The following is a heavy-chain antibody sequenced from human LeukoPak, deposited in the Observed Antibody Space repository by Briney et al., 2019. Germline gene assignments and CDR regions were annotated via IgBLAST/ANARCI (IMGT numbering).Heavy chain of an antibody. CDR3: ARRDSFDLFF. D-gene: IGHD2-21*02. Sequence: SETLSLTCAVSGGSISSSNWWSWVRQPPGKGLEWIGEINHSGSTNYNPSLKSRVTISVDTSKNQFSLKLSSVTAADTAVYYCARRDSFDLFFWGQGTLVTVSS. CDR2: INHSGST. CDR1: GGSISSSNW. J-gene: IGHJ4*02. V-gene: IGHV4-4*02.